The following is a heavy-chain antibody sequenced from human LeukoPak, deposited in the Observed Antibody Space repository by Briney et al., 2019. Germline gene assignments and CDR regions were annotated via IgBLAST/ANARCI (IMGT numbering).Heavy chain of an antibody. Sequence: GGSLRLSFAASGFTFSSNSMHWVRQAPGKGLEWVAVIWYDGSKQYYGDSVKGRFTISRDNSKNTLYLQMNSLRAEDTAVYYCARWLSHKIDSNGYLDYWGQGTLVTVSS. CDR1: GFTFSSNS. J-gene: IGHJ4*02. V-gene: IGHV3-33*01. CDR2: IWYDGSKQ. CDR3: ARWLSHKIDSNGYLDY. D-gene: IGHD3-16*02.